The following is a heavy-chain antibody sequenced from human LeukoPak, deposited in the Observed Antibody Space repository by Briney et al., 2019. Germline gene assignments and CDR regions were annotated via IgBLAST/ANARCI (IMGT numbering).Heavy chain of an antibody. CDR1: GGSISSSSYY. J-gene: IGHJ5*02. CDR2: IYYSGST. CDR3: ARHEGGSGVAIMFDP. Sequence: PSETLSLTCTVSGGSISSSSYYWGWIRQPPGKGLEWIGSIYYSGSTYYNPSLKSRVTISVDTSKNQFSLKLSSVTAADTAVYYCARHEGGSGVAIMFDPWGQGTLVTVSS. D-gene: IGHD3-3*01. V-gene: IGHV4-39*01.